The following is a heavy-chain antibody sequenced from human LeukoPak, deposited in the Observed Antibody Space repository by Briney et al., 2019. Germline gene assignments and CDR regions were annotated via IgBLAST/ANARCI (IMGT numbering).Heavy chain of an antibody. V-gene: IGHV3-48*01. CDR2: ISGSSGII. CDR1: GFTFNTYT. Sequence: GGSLRLSCAASGFTFNTYTMNWVRQAPGKGLEWVSYISGSSGIIDYADSVRGRFTISRDNAKDSLYLQMSSLRVEDTAVYYCARDLSSRDAYWGQGTLVTVSS. J-gene: IGHJ4*02. CDR3: ARDLSSRDAY. D-gene: IGHD6-13*01.